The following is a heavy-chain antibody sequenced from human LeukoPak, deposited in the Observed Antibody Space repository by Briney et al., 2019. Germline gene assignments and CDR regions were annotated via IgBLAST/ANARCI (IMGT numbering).Heavy chain of an antibody. Sequence: PGGSLRLSCAAYGFTFSSYWMHWVRQARGKGLVWVSRINSDGSSTSYADSVKGRFTISRDNAKNTLYLQMNSLRAEDTAVYYCARGVAYYYGSGSLYWGQGTLVTVSS. CDR2: INSDGSST. J-gene: IGHJ4*02. CDR3: ARGVAYYYGSGSLY. V-gene: IGHV3-74*01. CDR1: GFTFSSYW. D-gene: IGHD3-10*01.